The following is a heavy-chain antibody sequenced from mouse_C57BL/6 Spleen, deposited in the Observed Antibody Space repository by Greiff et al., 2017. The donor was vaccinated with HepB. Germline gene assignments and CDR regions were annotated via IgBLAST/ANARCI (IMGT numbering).Heavy chain of an antibody. Sequence: VQLQESGAELARPGASVKLSCKASGYTFTSYGISWVKQRTGQGLEWIGEIYPRSGNTYYNEKFKGKATLTADKSSSTAYMELRSLTSEDSAVYLCARNYYDDDGTAYYVMDEWGQGTSVTVSS. V-gene: IGHV1-81*01. CDR3: ARNYYDDDGTAYYVMDE. J-gene: IGHJ4*01. CDR2: IYPRSGNT. D-gene: IGHD2-4*01. CDR1: GYTFTSYG.